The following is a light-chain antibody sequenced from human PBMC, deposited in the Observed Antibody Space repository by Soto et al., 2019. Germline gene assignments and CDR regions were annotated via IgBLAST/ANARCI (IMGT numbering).Light chain of an antibody. CDR3: MQRTHVPIT. Sequence: DIQMTQSPSTLSASVGDRVTITCRASQNINSYLTWYKQKXGKSPKXXSYAASTLQSGVPSRFSGSGSGTDFTLTISRVEAEDVGVYYCMQRTHVPITFGQGTRLEIK. CDR2: AAS. J-gene: IGKJ5*01. CDR1: QNINSY. V-gene: IGKV1-39*01.